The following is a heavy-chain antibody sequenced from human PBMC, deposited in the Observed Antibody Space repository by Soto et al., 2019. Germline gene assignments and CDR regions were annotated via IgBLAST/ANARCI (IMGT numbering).Heavy chain of an antibody. Sequence: SGPTLVNPTQTLTLTCTFSGFSLSTSGMCVSWIRQPPGKALEWLALIDWDDDKYYSTSLKTRLTISKDTPKNQVVLTMTNMDPVDTATYYCARIPGIVGATAYADVWGQGTMVTVSS. CDR1: GFSLSTSGMC. CDR2: IDWDDDK. D-gene: IGHD1-26*01. V-gene: IGHV2-70*01. J-gene: IGHJ6*02. CDR3: ARIPGIVGATAYADV.